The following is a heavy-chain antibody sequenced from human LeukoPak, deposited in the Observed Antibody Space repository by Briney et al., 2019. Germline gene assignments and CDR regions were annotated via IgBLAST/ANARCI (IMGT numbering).Heavy chain of an antibody. J-gene: IGHJ5*02. D-gene: IGHD3-3*01. CDR2: IIPIFGTA. CDR3: ASEYYDFWSGSDWFDP. CDR1: GGTFSSYA. V-gene: IGHV1-69*05. Sequence: SVKVSCKASGGTFSSYAISWVRQAPGQGLEWMGRIIPIFGTANYAQKFQGRVTITTDESTSTAYTELSSLRSEDTAVYYCASEYYDFWSGSDWFDPWGQGTLVTVSS.